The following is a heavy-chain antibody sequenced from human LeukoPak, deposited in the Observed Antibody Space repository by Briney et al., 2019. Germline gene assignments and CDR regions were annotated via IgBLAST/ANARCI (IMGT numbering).Heavy chain of an antibody. CDR2: INHSGST. CDR1: GGSFSGYY. Sequence: PSETLSLTCAVYGGSFSGYYWSWIRQPPGKGLEWIGEINHSGSTNYNPPLKSRVTISVDTSKNQFSLKLSSVTAVDTAVYYCARGRGSTSYLPRAFDIWGQGTMVTVSS. D-gene: IGHD2-2*01. J-gene: IGHJ3*02. CDR3: ARGRGSTSYLPRAFDI. V-gene: IGHV4-34*01.